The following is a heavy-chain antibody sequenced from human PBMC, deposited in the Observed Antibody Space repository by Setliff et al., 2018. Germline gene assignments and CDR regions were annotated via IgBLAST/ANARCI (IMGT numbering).Heavy chain of an antibody. CDR2: IYYSGTT. Sequence: SETLSLTCTVSGDSISSRRNYWGWFRQPAGKELEWIGNIYYSGTTYSNPSLKSRVTMSVDTSKNQFSLRLTSVTAADTAVYYCARVSGFLYMDVWGKGTTVTVSS. V-gene: IGHV4-39*01. CDR3: ARVSGFLYMDV. CDR1: GDSISSRRNY. D-gene: IGHD3-3*01. J-gene: IGHJ6*03.